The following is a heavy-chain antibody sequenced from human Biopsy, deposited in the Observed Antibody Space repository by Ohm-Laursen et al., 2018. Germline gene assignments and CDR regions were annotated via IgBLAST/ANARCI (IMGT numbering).Heavy chain of an antibody. CDR2: IITVSETA. D-gene: IGHD6-19*01. CDR1: GGAFTNYA. CDR3: VAYPSSGFFENNDDFAMDV. V-gene: IGHV1-69*13. Sequence: SVKASCKASGGAFTNYAINWVRQAPGHGLGWMGGIITVSETAGSAERFQGRVTITADVTTTTAYMDLSGLRSEDTAVYYCVAYPSSGFFENNDDFAMDVWGQGTTVIVSS. J-gene: IGHJ6*02.